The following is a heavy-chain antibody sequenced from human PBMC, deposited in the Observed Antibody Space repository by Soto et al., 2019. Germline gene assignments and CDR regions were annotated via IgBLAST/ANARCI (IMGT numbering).Heavy chain of an antibody. CDR3: AKTPLFGDDYYYGMDV. Sequence: QVQLVESGGGVVQPGRSLRLSCAASGFTFSSYGMHWVRQAPGKGLEWVAVISYDGSNKYYADSVKGRFTISRDNSKNTLYLQMNSLRAEDTAVYYCAKTPLFGDDYYYGMDVWGQGTTVTVSS. D-gene: IGHD3-10*01. CDR1: GFTFSSYG. V-gene: IGHV3-30*18. J-gene: IGHJ6*02. CDR2: ISYDGSNK.